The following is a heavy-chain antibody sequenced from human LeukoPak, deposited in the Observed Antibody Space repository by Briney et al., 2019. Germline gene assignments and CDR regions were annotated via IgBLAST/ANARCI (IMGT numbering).Heavy chain of an antibody. D-gene: IGHD1-26*01. CDR1: GDSVSSSAVA. CDR3: ARQSYRAFDI. J-gene: IGHJ3*02. CDR2: TYYRSKWYN. Sequence: SQTLSLTCAISGDSVSSSAVAWNWIRLSPSRGLEWLGVTYYRSKWYNDFALSVKSRITINPDTSKNQFSLQLNSVTPEDTAVYYGARQSYRAFDIWGQGTLVTVSS. V-gene: IGHV6-1*01.